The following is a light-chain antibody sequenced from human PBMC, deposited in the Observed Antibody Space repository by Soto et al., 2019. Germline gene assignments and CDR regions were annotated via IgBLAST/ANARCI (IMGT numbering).Light chain of an antibody. CDR3: QQPNSYPLT. J-gene: IGKJ4*01. V-gene: IGKV3-15*01. CDR1: QTVGSN. CDR2: AAS. Sequence: EILMAQSPATLSVSPGERATLSCRASQTVGSNLAWYQQKPGQTPRLVIYAASTRATGIPSRFSGSGSGTDFTLTISSLQSEDFAVYYCQQPNSYPLTFGGGTKVDIK.